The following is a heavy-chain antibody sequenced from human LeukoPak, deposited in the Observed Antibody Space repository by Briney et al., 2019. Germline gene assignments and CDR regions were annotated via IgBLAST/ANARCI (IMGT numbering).Heavy chain of an antibody. CDR3: AGGPWEFDY. D-gene: IGHD1-26*01. J-gene: IGHJ4*02. V-gene: IGHV3-66*01. CDR2: VYSGGTT. CDR1: EFIVTGNY. Sequence: PGGSLRLSCAASEFIVTGNYMGWVRQTPSKGLEWVSVVYSGGTTYYADSVKGRFTISRDNSRNTLYLQMNSLRAENTAMYYCAGGPWEFDYWGQGSLVIVSS.